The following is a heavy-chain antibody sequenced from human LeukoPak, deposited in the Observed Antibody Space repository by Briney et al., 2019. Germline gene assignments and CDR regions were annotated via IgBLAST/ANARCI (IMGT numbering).Heavy chain of an antibody. V-gene: IGHV1-2*02. J-gene: IGHJ4*02. CDR2: INPNSGGT. CDR1: GYTFTDYY. Sequence: ASVKVSCKASGYTFTDYYIHWVRQARGQGLEWMGWINPNSGGTYFAQKFEARVTLTRDTSINTAYMEMRGLTSDDTAIYYCAKSQYFLGSGSTRPLFDYWGPGTLVTVSS. D-gene: IGHD3-10*01. CDR3: AKSQYFLGSGSTRPLFDY.